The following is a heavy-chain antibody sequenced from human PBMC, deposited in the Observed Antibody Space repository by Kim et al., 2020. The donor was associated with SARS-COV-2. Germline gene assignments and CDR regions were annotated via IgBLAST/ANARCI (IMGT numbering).Heavy chain of an antibody. D-gene: IGHD3-9*01. Sequence: QKFQGGVTITADESTSTAYMELSSLRSEDTAVYYCARVPINGILTGYLDYWGQGTLVTVSS. V-gene: IGHV1-69*01. CDR3: ARVPINGILTGYLDY. J-gene: IGHJ4*02.